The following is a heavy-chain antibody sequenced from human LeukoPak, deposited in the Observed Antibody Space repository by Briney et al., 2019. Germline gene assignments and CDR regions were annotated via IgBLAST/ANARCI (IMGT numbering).Heavy chain of an antibody. V-gene: IGHV4-31*03. D-gene: IGHD1-26*01. Sequence: SETLSLTCTVSGGSISSGGDYWSWIRQHPGKGLEWIGYIYYSGSTYYNPSLKSRVTISVDTSKNQFSPKLSSVTAADTAVYYCARGGRIVGRPLDFDYWGQGTLVTVSS. CDR3: ARGGRIVGRPLDFDY. CDR1: GGSISSGGDY. J-gene: IGHJ4*02. CDR2: IYYSGST.